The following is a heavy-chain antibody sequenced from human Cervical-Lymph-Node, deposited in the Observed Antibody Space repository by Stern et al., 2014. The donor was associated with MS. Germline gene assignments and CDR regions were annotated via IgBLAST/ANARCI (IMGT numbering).Heavy chain of an antibody. CDR1: GDTFNNYI. CDR3: AREDLADTAPSDF. D-gene: IGHD5-18*01. V-gene: IGHV1-69*09. CDR2: VVPIDGVE. J-gene: IGHJ4*02. Sequence: MPLVESGAEVKKPGSSVKVSCKASGDTFNNYIFSLARQAPGQGLEWMGRVVPIDGVENYAQKFQDRVTISADKSTSTVYMELRSLRSEDTAIYYCAREDLADTAPSDFWGQGTLVTVSS.